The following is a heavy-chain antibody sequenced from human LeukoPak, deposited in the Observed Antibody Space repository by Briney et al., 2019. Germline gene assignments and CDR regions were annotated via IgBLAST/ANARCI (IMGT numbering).Heavy chain of an antibody. CDR3: VTSWVRQKRDF. CDR1: GFSFRDDW. CDR2: IEPDGSGK. J-gene: IGHJ4*02. Sequence: HAGGSLRLSCAASGFSFRDDWMSWVRQAPGKVLGWVADIEPDGSGKTYVDSVKGRFTISRDNAQQSLYLQMDTLTAEDTAVYYCVTSWVRQKRDFWGQGTLVTVSS. D-gene: IGHD3-10*01. V-gene: IGHV3-7*01.